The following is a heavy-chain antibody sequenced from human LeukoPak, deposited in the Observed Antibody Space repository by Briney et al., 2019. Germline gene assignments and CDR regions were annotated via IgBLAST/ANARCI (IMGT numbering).Heavy chain of an antibody. V-gene: IGHV3-7*01. Sequence: GGSLRLSCAASGFTFSSYWMSWVRQAPGKGLEWVADIKQDGSENYYVDSVKGRFTISRDTAQNSLYLQMNSLRAEDTALYYCARSQHSNEYSFDYWGQGTLVTVSS. J-gene: IGHJ4*02. D-gene: IGHD2/OR15-2a*01. CDR3: ARSQHSNEYSFDY. CDR2: IKQDGSEN. CDR1: GFTFSSYW.